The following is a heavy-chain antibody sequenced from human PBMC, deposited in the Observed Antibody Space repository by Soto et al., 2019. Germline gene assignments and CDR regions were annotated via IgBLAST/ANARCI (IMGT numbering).Heavy chain of an antibody. CDR2: INSDGSST. V-gene: IGHV3-74*01. D-gene: IGHD6-25*01. J-gene: IGHJ4*02. Sequence: EVQLVESGGGLVQPGGSLRLSCAVSGLTFSNYWMNWVRQAPGKGLVWVSRINSDGSSTDYADSVKGRFTISRDNARNTLYLEMHNLRAEDTALYYCGRGGRIVAAASVDWGQGTLVTVSS. CDR3: GRGGRIVAAASVD. CDR1: GLTFSNYW.